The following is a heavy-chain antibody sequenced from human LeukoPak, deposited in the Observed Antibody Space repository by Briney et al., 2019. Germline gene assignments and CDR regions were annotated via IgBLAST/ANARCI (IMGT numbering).Heavy chain of an antibody. CDR2: IRYDGSNK. CDR1: GFTFSSYG. CDR3: AKVRAGYYDSRGYHGY. Sequence: GGSLRLSCAASGFTFSSYGMHWVRQAPGKGLEWVAFIRYDGSNKYYADSVKGRFTISRDNSKNTLYLQMNSLRAEDTAVYYCAKVRAGYYDSRGYHGYWGQGTLVTVSS. D-gene: IGHD3-22*01. J-gene: IGHJ4*02. V-gene: IGHV3-30*02.